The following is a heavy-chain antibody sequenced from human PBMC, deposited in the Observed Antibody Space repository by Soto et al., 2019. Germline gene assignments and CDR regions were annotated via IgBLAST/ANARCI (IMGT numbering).Heavy chain of an antibody. CDR3: ARGGCSGDLCRVENWFDP. Sequence: GESLKVSCKGSGYSFTRQWIGWVRQMPGKGLEWLGMIYPGDSDTRYSPSFRGQVTISADKSISTAFLQWNSLKASDIAMYYCARGGCSGDLCRVENWFDPWGQGTLVTVSS. CDR1: GYSFTRQW. CDR2: IYPGDSDT. J-gene: IGHJ5*02. D-gene: IGHD1-26*01. V-gene: IGHV5-51*01.